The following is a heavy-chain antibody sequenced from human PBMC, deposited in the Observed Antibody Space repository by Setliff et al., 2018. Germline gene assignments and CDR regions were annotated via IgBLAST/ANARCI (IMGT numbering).Heavy chain of an antibody. CDR2: INHSGST. V-gene: IGHV4-34*01. CDR1: GGSFSGYY. CDR3: ASDYYDSSGYYPVPVYFDY. D-gene: IGHD3-22*01. J-gene: IGHJ4*02. Sequence: SETLSLTCAVYGGSFSGYYWSWIRQPPGKGLEWIGEINHSGSTNYNPSLKSRVTISVDTSKNQFSLKLSSVTAADTAVYYCASDYYDSSGYYPVPVYFDYWGQGTLVTVSS.